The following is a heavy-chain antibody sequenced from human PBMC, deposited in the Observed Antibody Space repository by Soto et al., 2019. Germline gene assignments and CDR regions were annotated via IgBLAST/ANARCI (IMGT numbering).Heavy chain of an antibody. CDR1: GFTFSRYG. J-gene: IGHJ3*01. CDR3: ARDDGLLYENGFDV. V-gene: IGHV3-33*01. D-gene: IGHD2-21*01. CDR2: IVGDGTTK. Sequence: QVKLVESGGGVVQPGTSLRLSCTASGFTFSRYGFHWVSQAPGQGLEWVAVIVGDGTTKFNEDSVEGRFTISRDNSKGTLSMQMNSLRAEDTAVYYCARDDGLLYENGFDVWGQGTLVTVSS.